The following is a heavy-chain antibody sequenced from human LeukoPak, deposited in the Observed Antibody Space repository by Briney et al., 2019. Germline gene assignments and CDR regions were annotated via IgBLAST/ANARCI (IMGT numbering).Heavy chain of an antibody. Sequence: SETLSLTCTVSGGSFSSYYWSWIRQPPGKGLEWIGYIYYSGTTNYNPSLKSRVTISVDTSKNQFSLKLSSVTAADTAVYYCARQKPSGYYPTSAYYYDYWGQGTLVTVSS. V-gene: IGHV4-59*08. CDR2: IYYSGTT. CDR3: ARQKPSGYYPTSAYYYDY. D-gene: IGHD3-22*01. CDR1: GGSFSSYY. J-gene: IGHJ4*02.